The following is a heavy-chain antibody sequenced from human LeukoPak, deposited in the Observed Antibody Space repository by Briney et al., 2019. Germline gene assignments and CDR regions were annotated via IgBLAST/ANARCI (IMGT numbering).Heavy chain of an antibody. CDR3: ARSRDGYNPYYFDY. J-gene: IGHJ4*02. D-gene: IGHD5-24*01. CDR2: IYYGGST. V-gene: IGHV4-39*01. Sequence: SETLSLTCTVSGGSISSSSYYWGWIRQPPGKGLEWIGSIYYGGSTYYNPSLKSRVTISVDTSKNQFSLKLSSVTAADTAVYYCARSRDGYNPYYFDYWGQGTLVTVSS. CDR1: GGSISSSSYY.